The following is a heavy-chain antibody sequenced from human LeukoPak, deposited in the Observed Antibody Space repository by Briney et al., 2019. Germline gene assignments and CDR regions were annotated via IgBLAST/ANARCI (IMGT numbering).Heavy chain of an antibody. V-gene: IGHV3-7*01. CDR1: GFIFSSYW. CDR3: ARKVDRPGSPLYFDY. D-gene: IGHD3-10*01. J-gene: IGHJ4*02. Sequence: GGSLRLSCAASGFIFSSYWMSWVRQAPGKGLEWVANIKQDGSEKYYVDSVKGRFTISRDNAKNSLYLQMNSLRAEDTAVYYCARKVDRPGSPLYFDYWGQGTLVTVSS. CDR2: IKQDGSEK.